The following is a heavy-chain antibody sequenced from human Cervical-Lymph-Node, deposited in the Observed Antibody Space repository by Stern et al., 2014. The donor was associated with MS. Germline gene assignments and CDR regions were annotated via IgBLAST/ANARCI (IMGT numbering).Heavy chain of an antibody. CDR2: IYYSGRN. J-gene: IGHJ4*02. D-gene: IGHD4-17*01. V-gene: IGHV4-30-4*01. CDR3: ARMKTGLRENRGFDF. CDR1: GDSINSGDFH. Sequence: QLQLQESGPGLVKPSETLSLTCIVSGDSINSGDFHWSWVRQSPGKGLEWIGYIYYSGRNYNNPSLKSRVTMSIDTSTNQFSLNLTSVTAADTALYYCARMKTGLRENRGFDFWGQGTQVTVSS.